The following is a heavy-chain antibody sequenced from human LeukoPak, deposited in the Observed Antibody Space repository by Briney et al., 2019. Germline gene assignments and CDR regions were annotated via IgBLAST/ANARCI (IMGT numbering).Heavy chain of an antibody. V-gene: IGHV3-7*01. J-gene: IGHJ4*02. CDR2: IKEDGSEI. D-gene: IGHD3-10*01. CDR1: GFNFSTYW. Sequence: GGSLRLSGAASGFNFSTYWRTWVRQVPGKGLEWVANIKEDGSEIYYVDAVKGRFSISRDNAKTSLYLQMNSLSVADTAVYYCVTDQTGRHPYFFDYWGQGTLVTVSS. CDR3: VTDQTGRHPYFFDY.